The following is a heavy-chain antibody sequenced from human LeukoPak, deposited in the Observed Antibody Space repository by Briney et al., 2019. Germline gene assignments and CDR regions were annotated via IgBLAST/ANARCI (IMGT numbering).Heavy chain of an antibody. Sequence: SETLSLTCTVSGDSISSSSYYWGWIRQPPGKGLEWIGSIYYSGSIYYNPSLKSRVTISVDRSKNRFSLNLNSVTAADTAVYYCASGSATLHIDAFDMWGQGTMVTVSS. V-gene: IGHV4-39*07. CDR2: IYYSGSI. CDR3: ASGSATLHIDAFDM. J-gene: IGHJ3*02. CDR1: GDSISSSSYY. D-gene: IGHD1-26*01.